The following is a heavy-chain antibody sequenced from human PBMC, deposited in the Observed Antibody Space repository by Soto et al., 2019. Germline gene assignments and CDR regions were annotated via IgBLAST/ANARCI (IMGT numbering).Heavy chain of an antibody. V-gene: IGHV5-51*01. CDR1: GYSFTSYW. D-gene: IGHD3-10*01. Sequence: GESLKISCKGSGYSFTSYWIGWVRQMPGKGLEWMGIIYPGDSDTRYSPSFQGEVTISADKSISTAYLQWSSLKASETAMYYCARHSTMVRGQDYCGMDVWGQGTTVTVSS. CDR3: ARHSTMVRGQDYCGMDV. J-gene: IGHJ6*02. CDR2: IYPGDSDT.